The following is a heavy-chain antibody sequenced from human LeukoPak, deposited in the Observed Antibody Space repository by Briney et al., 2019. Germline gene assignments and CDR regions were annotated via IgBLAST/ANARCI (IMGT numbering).Heavy chain of an antibody. D-gene: IGHD1-26*01. CDR1: GFTFDDYG. V-gene: IGHV3-20*04. Sequence: PGRSLRLSCAASGFTFDDYGMSWVRQAPGKGLEWVSGINWNGGSTGYADSVKGRFTISRDNAKNSLYLQMNSLRAEDTALYYCAKGSGSYYFDYWGQGTLVTVSS. CDR3: AKGSGSYYFDY. J-gene: IGHJ4*02. CDR2: INWNGGST.